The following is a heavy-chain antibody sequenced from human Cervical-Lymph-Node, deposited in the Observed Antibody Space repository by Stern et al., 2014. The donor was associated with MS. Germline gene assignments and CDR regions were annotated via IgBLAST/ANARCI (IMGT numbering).Heavy chain of an antibody. Sequence: QLVESGGGLVQPGRSLRLSCEASEFTFNDYAMHWVRQAPGKGLEWVSGLDWNSGRTGYADSVKGRFTISGDNAKHSLYLQMNSLRTEDTALYYCTKDISPGGADVWGQGTTVIVSS. CDR2: LDWNSGRT. CDR3: TKDISPGGADV. J-gene: IGHJ6*02. D-gene: IGHD3-10*01. CDR1: EFTFNDYA. V-gene: IGHV3-9*01.